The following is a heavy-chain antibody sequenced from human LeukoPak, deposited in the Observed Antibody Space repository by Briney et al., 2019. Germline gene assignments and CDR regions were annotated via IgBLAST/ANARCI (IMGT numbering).Heavy chain of an antibody. CDR2: IYYSGST. CDR1: GGSISSSSYY. D-gene: IGHD1-26*01. Sequence: KPSETLSLTCTVSGGSISSSSYYWGWIRQPPGKGLEWIGSIYYSGSTYYNPSLKSRVTISVDTSKNQFSLKLSSVTAADTAVYYCAREWERLFVAFDIWGQGTMVTVSS. V-gene: IGHV4-39*07. J-gene: IGHJ3*02. CDR3: AREWERLFVAFDI.